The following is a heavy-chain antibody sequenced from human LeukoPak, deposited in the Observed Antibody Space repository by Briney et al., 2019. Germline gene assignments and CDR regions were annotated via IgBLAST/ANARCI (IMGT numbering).Heavy chain of an antibody. CDR3: ARDHYGANNWYFDL. J-gene: IGHJ2*01. D-gene: IGHD4-23*01. CDR1: GFTVSSNY. Sequence: GGSLRLSCAASGFTVSSNYMSWVRQAPGKGLEWVSVIYSGGSTYYADSVKGRFTISRDNFKNTLYLQMNSLRAEDTAVYYCARDHYGANNWYFDLWGRGTLVTVSS. CDR2: IYSGGST. V-gene: IGHV3-53*01.